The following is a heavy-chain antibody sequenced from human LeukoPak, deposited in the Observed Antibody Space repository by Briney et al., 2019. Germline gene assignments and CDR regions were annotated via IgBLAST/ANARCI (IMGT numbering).Heavy chain of an antibody. CDR3: AKGGLTMIVVVMRY. J-gene: IGHJ4*02. CDR2: ISGSGGST. Sequence: GGSLRLSCAASGLTFSSYAVSWVRQAPGKGQEWVSAISGSGGSTYYADSVKGRFTISRDNSKNTLYLQMNSLRAEDTAVYYCAKGGLTMIVVVMRYWGQGTLVTVSS. CDR1: GLTFSSYA. D-gene: IGHD3-22*01. V-gene: IGHV3-23*01.